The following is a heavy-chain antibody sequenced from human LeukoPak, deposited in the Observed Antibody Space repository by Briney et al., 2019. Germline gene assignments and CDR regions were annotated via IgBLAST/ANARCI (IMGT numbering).Heavy chain of an antibody. CDR3: ARGPRISLVRGALELDY. D-gene: IGHD3-10*01. Sequence: SETLSLTCAVSGGSISRYYWNWIRQPPGKGLEWIGYIFYSGSTSYNPSLKSRVTISVDTSKNQFSLKLSSVTAADTAVYYCARGPRISLVRGALELDYWGQGTLVTVSS. J-gene: IGHJ4*02. CDR2: IFYSGST. CDR1: GGSISRYY. V-gene: IGHV4-59*01.